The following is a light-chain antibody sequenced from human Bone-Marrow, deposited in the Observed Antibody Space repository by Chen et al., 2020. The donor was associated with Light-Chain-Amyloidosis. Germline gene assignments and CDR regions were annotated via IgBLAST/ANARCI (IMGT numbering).Light chain of an antibody. CDR1: SEHTVYS. Sequence: QLVVTQSPSASASLGASVKLTCTLSSEHTVYSIAWHQQQPGKGPRFLMKLNSDGSHIQGDGIPDRFSGSSFGAERYLTISSLQSEDEADYYCQTWGAGIQVFGGGTKLTVL. V-gene: IGLV4-69*01. CDR2: LNSDGSH. J-gene: IGLJ3*02. CDR3: QTWGAGIQV.